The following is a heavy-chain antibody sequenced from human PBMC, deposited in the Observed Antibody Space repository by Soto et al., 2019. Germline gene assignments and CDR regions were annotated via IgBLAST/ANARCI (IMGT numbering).Heavy chain of an antibody. CDR3: AREYEGDYGSGRNWFDP. D-gene: IGHD3-10*01. J-gene: IGHJ5*02. CDR2: IYYSGST. CDR1: GGSISSGGYY. V-gene: IGHV4-31*03. Sequence: PSETLSLTCTVSGGSISSGGYYWSWIRQHPGKGLEWIGYIYYSGSTYYNPSLKSRVTISVDTSKNQFSLKLSSVTAADTAVYYCAREYEGDYGSGRNWFDPWGQGTLVTVSS.